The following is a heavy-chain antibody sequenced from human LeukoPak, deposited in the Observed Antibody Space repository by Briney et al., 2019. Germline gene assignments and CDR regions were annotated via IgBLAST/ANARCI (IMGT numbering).Heavy chain of an antibody. V-gene: IGHV3-30*02. CDR2: IRYDGSDK. Sequence: GGSLRLSCAVSGFTFSNYGMHWVRQAPGKGLEWVAFIRYDGSDKYYADSVKGRFTISRDNSKNTLYLQMSSLRAEDTALYYCAQYSYDDFWGQGTLVTVSS. CDR3: AQYSYDDF. J-gene: IGHJ4*02. D-gene: IGHD3-16*01. CDR1: GFTFSNYG.